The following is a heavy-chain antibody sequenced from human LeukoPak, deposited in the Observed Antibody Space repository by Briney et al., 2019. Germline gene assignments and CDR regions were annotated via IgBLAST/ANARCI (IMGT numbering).Heavy chain of an antibody. Sequence: SETLSLTCTVSGGSTSSSHYYWGWIRQPPGKGLEWIGYIYYSGSTNYNPSLKSRVTISVDTSKNQFSLKLSSVTAADTAVYYCASFRKGNFDYWGQGTLVTVSS. V-gene: IGHV4-61*05. J-gene: IGHJ4*02. CDR2: IYYSGST. CDR3: ASFRKGNFDY. CDR1: GGSTSSSHYY.